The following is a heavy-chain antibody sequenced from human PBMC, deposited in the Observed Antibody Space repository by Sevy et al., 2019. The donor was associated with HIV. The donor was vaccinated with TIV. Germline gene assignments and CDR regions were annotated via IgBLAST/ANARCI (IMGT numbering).Heavy chain of an antibody. J-gene: IGHJ3*02. CDR2: IKQDGSET. CDR1: GFTFSSYW. D-gene: IGHD3-10*01. Sequence: GGSLRLSCAASGFTFSSYWMSWVRQAPGKGLEWVANIKQDGSETYYVDSVKGRFSISRDNAKNSLYLQMNSLSAEDTAVYYCARVALLLFGAFHAMDIWGQGTMVTVSS. V-gene: IGHV3-7*04. CDR3: ARVALLLFGAFHAMDI.